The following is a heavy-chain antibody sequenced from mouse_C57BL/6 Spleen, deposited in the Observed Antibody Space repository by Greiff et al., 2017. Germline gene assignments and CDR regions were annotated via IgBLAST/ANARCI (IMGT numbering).Heavy chain of an antibody. J-gene: IGHJ2*01. CDR2: IHPNSGST. D-gene: IGHD2-3*01. CDR1: GYTFTSYW. V-gene: IGHV1-64*01. CDR3: ARFGGYYHFDD. Sequence: QVQLQQPGAELVKPGASVKLSCKASGYTFTSYWMHWVKQRPGQGLEWIGMIHPNSGSTNYHEKFKSKATLTVDKSSNTAHMQLSSLTSEDSAVYYCARFGGYYHFDDWGQSATLTVS.